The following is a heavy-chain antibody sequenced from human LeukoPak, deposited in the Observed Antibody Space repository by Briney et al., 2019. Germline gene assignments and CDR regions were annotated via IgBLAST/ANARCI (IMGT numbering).Heavy chain of an antibody. CDR3: ARSDSSSWYSVWFDP. CDR1: GGSISSYY. Sequence: SETLSLTCTVSGGSISSYYWSWIRQPAGKGLEWTGRIYTSGSTNYNPSLKSRVTMSVDTSKNQFSLKLSSVTAADTAVYYCARSDSSSWYSVWFDPWGQGTLVTVSS. CDR2: IYTSGST. D-gene: IGHD6-13*01. V-gene: IGHV4-4*07. J-gene: IGHJ5*02.